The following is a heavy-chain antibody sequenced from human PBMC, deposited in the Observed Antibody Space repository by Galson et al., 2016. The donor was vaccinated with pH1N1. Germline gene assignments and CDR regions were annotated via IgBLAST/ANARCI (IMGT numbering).Heavy chain of an antibody. CDR3: ASAGYSSGWYGIGAFNI. CDR2: LYYSGST. Sequence: LTCTVSSGSINSYYWGWIRQPPGRGLEWIGYLYYSGSTSYNSSLTGRVYISQDTSRNQFSLKLSSVTAADTAVYFCASAGYSSGWYGIGAFNIWGQGTLVSVS. D-gene: IGHD6-13*01. J-gene: IGHJ3*02. V-gene: IGHV4-59*01. CDR1: SGSINSYY.